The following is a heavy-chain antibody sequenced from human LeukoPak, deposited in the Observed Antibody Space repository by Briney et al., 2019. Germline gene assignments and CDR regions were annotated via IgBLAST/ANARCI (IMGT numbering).Heavy chain of an antibody. CDR1: GDSISSNSYY. V-gene: IGHV4-39*01. Sequence: SETLSLTCSVSGDSISSNSYYWGWIRQPPGRALEWIGSIHYSGNTFYNPSLKSRVTISVDTSKNQFSLKLSSATAADTAVYYCARQGGYSYGSKNWFDPWGRGTLVTVSS. CDR3: ARQGGYSYGSKNWFDP. J-gene: IGHJ5*02. D-gene: IGHD5-18*01. CDR2: IHYSGNT.